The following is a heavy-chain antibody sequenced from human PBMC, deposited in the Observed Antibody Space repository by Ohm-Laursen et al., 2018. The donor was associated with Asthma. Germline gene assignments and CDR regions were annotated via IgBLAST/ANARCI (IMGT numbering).Heavy chain of an antibody. D-gene: IGHD2-15*01. CDR2: VDPEDGET. CDR1: GYTFTDYY. V-gene: IGHV1-69-2*01. J-gene: IGHJ4*02. Sequence: ATVKISCKVSGYTFTDYYMHWVQQAPGKGLEWMGLVDPEDGETIYAEKFQGRVTITADTSTDTAYMELSSLRSEDTAVYYCATVRPPFFSSPLGYWGQGTLVTVSS. CDR3: ATVRPPFFSSPLGY.